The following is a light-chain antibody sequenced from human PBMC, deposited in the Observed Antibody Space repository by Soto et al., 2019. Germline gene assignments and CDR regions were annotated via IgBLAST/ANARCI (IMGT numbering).Light chain of an antibody. CDR1: SSDVGSYNL. Sequence: QSVLTQPASVSGSPGQSITISCTGTSSDVGSYNLVSWYQQHPGKAPKLIIYEGSKRPSGVSNRFSGSKSGKKASLTISRLQAEDEADFYCCSYAGRSTYVFGSGTKLTVL. J-gene: IGLJ1*01. CDR2: EGS. V-gene: IGLV2-23*01. CDR3: CSYAGRSTYV.